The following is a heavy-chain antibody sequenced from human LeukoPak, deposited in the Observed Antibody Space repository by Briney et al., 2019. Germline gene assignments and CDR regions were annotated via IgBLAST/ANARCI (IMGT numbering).Heavy chain of an antibody. CDR3: ARAGYHDSSGYTNFDY. J-gene: IGHJ4*02. Sequence: ASVKVSCKASGYTFTSYGISWVRQAPGQGLEWMGWISAYNGNTNYAQKLQGRVTMTTDTSTSTAYMELRSLRSDDTAVYYCARAGYHDSSGYTNFDYWGRGTLVTVSS. D-gene: IGHD3-22*01. CDR2: ISAYNGNT. V-gene: IGHV1-18*01. CDR1: GYTFTSYG.